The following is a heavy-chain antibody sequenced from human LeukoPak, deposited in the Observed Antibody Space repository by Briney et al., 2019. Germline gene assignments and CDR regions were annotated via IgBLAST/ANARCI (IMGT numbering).Heavy chain of an antibody. CDR2: IRTKPNSYAT. Sequence: GGSLRLSCAASGFTFSGSAIHWVRQASGKGLEWVGRIRTKPNSYATAYAASVKGRFTISRDDSKNTAYLQMNSLKTEDTAVYYCTRLTTWFGEPAILDHWGQGTLVIVSS. V-gene: IGHV3-73*01. CDR1: GFTFSGSA. CDR3: TRLTTWFGEPAILDH. D-gene: IGHD3-10*01. J-gene: IGHJ4*02.